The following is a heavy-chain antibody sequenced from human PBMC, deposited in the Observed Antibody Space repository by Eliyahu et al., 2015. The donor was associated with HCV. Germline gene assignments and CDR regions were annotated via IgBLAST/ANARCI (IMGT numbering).Heavy chain of an antibody. D-gene: IGHD3-9*01. CDR2: WNPSGGST. J-gene: IGHJ4*02. CDR1: GYTFTSNY. Sequence: QVQLVQSGAEVKKPGASVKVSCKASGYTFTSNYIHWVRQAPGQKGLWGGVWNPSGGSTSYAQKFRGRVTMNRDTSTRTVYTELTSLRSDDTAVYYCAREGILTSGYFDFWGQGTLVTVSS. V-gene: IGHV1-46*01. CDR3: AREGILTSGYFDF.